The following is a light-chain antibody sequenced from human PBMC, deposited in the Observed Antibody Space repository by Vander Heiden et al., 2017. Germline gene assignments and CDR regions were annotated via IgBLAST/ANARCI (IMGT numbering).Light chain of an antibody. V-gene: IGKV1-39*01. Sequence: DIQMTQSPSSLSASVGDRVTITCRASQNISSYLNWYQQKPGKAPKLLIYAASSLQSGVPSRFRGSGSGTDFTLTISSRQHEDFATYYCQQSYSTPLFTFGPGTKVDIK. J-gene: IGKJ3*01. CDR1: QNISSY. CDR2: AAS. CDR3: QQSYSTPLFT.